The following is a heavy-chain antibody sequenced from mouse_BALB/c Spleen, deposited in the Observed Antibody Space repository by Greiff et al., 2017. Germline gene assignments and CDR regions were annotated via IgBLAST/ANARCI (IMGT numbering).Heavy chain of an antibody. D-gene: IGHD2-4*01. CDR1: GFNIKDTY. V-gene: IGHV14-3*02. J-gene: IGHJ3*01. CDR2: IDPANGNT. CDR3: ARPMITTGFAY. Sequence: EVQLQQSGAELVKPGASVKLSCTASGFNIKDTYMHWVKQRPEQGLEWIGRIDPANGNTKYDPKFQGKATITADTSSNTAYLQLSSLTSEDTAVYYCARPMITTGFAYWGQGTLVTVSA.